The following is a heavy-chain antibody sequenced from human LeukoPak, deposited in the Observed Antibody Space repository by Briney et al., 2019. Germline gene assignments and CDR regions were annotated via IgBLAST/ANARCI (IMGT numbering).Heavy chain of an antibody. Sequence: GGSLRLSCAASGFTFSSYGMHWVRQAPGKGLEWVAFIRYDGSNKYYADSVKGRFTISKDNSKNTLYLRMNSLRAEDTAVYYCAKGGLYYYDSSGYYDYWGQGTLVTVSS. CDR3: AKGGLYYYDSSGYYDY. J-gene: IGHJ4*02. CDR1: GFTFSSYG. CDR2: IRYDGSNK. V-gene: IGHV3-30*02. D-gene: IGHD3-22*01.